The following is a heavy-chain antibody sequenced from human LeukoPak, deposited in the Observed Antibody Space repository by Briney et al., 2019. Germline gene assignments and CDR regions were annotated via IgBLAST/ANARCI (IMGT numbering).Heavy chain of an antibody. J-gene: IGHJ5*02. CDR2: IFYSGIT. V-gene: IGHV4-59*01. CDR3: ARDSGSYPHWFAP. Sequence: PSETLSLTCTVSGGSISSYYWNWIRQPPGKGLEWIGYIFYSGITNYNPSLKSRVTISVDTSKKQSSLKLTSVTAADTAVCYCARDSGSYPHWFAPWGQGTLVTVSS. CDR1: GGSISSYY. D-gene: IGHD1-26*01.